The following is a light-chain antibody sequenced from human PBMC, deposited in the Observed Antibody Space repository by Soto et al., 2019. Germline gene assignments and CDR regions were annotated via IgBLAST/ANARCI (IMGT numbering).Light chain of an antibody. Sequence: EIVMTQSPATLPVSPGERATLSCRASQSVSSNLAWYQQKPGQAPRLLIYGASTRATGIPARFSGSGSGTEFTLTIRSLQSEDFAVYYCQQYNNWPPWTFGQGTKGDIK. CDR3: QQYNNWPPWT. CDR1: QSVSSN. V-gene: IGKV3-15*01. J-gene: IGKJ1*01. CDR2: GAS.